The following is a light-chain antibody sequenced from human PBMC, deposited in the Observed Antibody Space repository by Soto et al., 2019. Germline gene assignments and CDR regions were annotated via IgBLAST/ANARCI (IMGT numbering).Light chain of an antibody. CDR3: QLYDTSPPLT. CDR2: GAS. V-gene: IGKV3-20*01. Sequence: EIVLTQSPGTLSLSPGDRATLSCRASQSVRSNYLAWYQQKPGQAPRLLLYGASSRATGIPDRFSGSGSGTDFTLPISRLEPEDFAVYYCQLYDTSPPLTFGGGTKVEIK. J-gene: IGKJ4*01. CDR1: QSVRSNY.